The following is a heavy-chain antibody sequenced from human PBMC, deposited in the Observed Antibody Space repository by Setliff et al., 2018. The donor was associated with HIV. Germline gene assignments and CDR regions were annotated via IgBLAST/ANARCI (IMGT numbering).Heavy chain of an antibody. CDR1: GDTLSDYY. D-gene: IGHD3-10*01. CDR2: VSVYNGNT. CDR3: ATPGVGAGAFDI. Sequence: ASVKVSCKASGDTLSDYYIHWVRQAPGQGLEWMGWVSVYNGNTKYAENFQDRLTLTTDASTGTGFMELRGLRSDDTAVYYCATPGVGAGAFDIWGRGTMVTVSS. J-gene: IGHJ3*02. V-gene: IGHV1-18*04.